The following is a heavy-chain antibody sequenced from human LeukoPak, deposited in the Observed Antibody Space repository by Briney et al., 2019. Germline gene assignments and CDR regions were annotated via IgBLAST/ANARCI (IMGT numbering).Heavy chain of an antibody. V-gene: IGHV1-69*13. Sequence: ASVKVSCKASGYTFTSYYMHWVRQAPGQGLEWMGGIIPIFGTANYAQKFQGRVTITADESTSTAYMELSSLRSEDTAVYYCARGDCSGGSCPFIWGQGTLVTVSS. CDR1: GYTFTSYY. CDR2: IIPIFGTA. J-gene: IGHJ4*02. D-gene: IGHD2-15*01. CDR3: ARGDCSGGSCPFI.